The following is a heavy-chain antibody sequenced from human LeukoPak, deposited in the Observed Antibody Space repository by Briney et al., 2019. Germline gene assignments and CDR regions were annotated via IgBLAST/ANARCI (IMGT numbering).Heavy chain of an antibody. V-gene: IGHV4-61*01. CDR1: NGSINFVSYY. CDR3: ARDGAGMTGTGLDY. D-gene: IGHD3-9*01. J-gene: IGHJ4*02. CDR2: IHYTGNT. Sequence: SETLSLTCTVSNGSINFVSYYWSWIRQPPGKGLEWLGYIHYTGNTIYSPSLKSRVTISMDTAKNQFSLKVSSVTAADTAVYYCARDGAGMTGTGLDYWGQGILATVS.